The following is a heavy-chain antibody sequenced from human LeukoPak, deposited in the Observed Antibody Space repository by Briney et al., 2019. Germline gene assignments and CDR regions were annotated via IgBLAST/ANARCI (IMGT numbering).Heavy chain of an antibody. J-gene: IGHJ4*02. CDR3: ARGPPYAGGYYVGDY. V-gene: IGHV3-74*01. D-gene: IGHD1-26*01. Sequence: GGSLRLSCAASGSYWMHWVRQAPGKGLVWVSHINSDGSWTSYADSVKGRFTISRDNAKNTLYLQMNILKAEDTAIYYCARGPPYAGGYYVGDYWGQGILVTVSS. CDR2: INSDGSWT. CDR1: GSYW.